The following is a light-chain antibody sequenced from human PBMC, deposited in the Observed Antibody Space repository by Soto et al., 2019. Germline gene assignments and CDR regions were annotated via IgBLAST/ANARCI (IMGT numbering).Light chain of an antibody. CDR1: SSDIGGYNF. V-gene: IGLV2-14*01. CDR3: FSYTTSTTKV. CDR2: EVN. Sequence: QSALTQAASVSGSPGQSITISCVGTSSDIGGYNFVSWYQQHPGKAPKLMIFEVNKRPSGVSNRFSGSKSGNTASLTISGLQGEDEADYFCFSYTTSTTKVFGTGTKLTVL. J-gene: IGLJ1*01.